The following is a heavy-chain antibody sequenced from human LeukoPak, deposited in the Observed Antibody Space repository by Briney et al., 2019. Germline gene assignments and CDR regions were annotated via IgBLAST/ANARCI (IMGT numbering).Heavy chain of an antibody. CDR2: IYSGGST. V-gene: IGHV3-53*01. CDR1: GFTVSSNY. J-gene: IGHJ4*02. CDR3: ARVNTGYSSGWYDY. Sequence: PGGSLRLSCAASGFTVSSNYMSWVRQAPGKGLEWVSVIYSGGSTYYADSVKGRLTISRDNSTNTLYLQMNSLRAEDTAVYYCARVNTGYSSGWYDYWGQGTLVTVSS. D-gene: IGHD6-19*01.